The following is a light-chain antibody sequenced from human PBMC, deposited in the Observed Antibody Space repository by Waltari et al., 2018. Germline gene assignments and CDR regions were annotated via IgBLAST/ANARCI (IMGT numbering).Light chain of an antibody. Sequence: QVVLTQSPSASASRGASVKLTCTLSSGHSNYAIAWHQQQPGKGPRFLMKVHSGGTQFKGDGIPGRFTGSGSGSDRYLTISSLQSDDEADYYCQTWGTGVHVVFGGGTKLTVL. V-gene: IGLV4-69*01. CDR3: QTWGTGVHVV. CDR1: SGHSNYA. CDR2: VHSGGTQ. J-gene: IGLJ2*01.